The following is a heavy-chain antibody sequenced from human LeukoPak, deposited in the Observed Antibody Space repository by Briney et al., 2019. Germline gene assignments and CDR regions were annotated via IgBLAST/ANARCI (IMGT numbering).Heavy chain of an antibody. D-gene: IGHD6-6*01. J-gene: IGHJ4*02. CDR3: AKDPEYSSSTPGGYFDY. CDR1: GFTFSSYG. Sequence: GGSLRLSCAASGFTFSSYGMHWVRQAPGKGLEWVAVISYDGSNKYYADFVKGRFTISRDNSKNTLYLQMNSLRAEDTAVYYCAKDPEYSSSTPGGYFDYWGQGTLVTVSS. CDR2: ISYDGSNK. V-gene: IGHV3-30*18.